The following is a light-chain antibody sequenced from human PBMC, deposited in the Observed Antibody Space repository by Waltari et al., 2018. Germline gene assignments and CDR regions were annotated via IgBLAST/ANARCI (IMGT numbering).Light chain of an antibody. Sequence: DIQMTQSPSSLSASIGDRVSITCRASRDISAFLNWYQQKSGKAPQLLIYAASSLQSGVPRRFSGSGSGTQFTLPISGLQPEDFATYYCQQSYSTPITFGGGTKVEI. CDR1: RDISAF. CDR2: AAS. J-gene: IGKJ4*01. V-gene: IGKV1-39*01. CDR3: QQSYSTPIT.